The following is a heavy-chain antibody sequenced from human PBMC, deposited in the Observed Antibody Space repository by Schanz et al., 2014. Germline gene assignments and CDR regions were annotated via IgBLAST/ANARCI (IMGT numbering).Heavy chain of an antibody. V-gene: IGHV1-24*01. CDR3: ATNSPFRMVRGSNAFDA. Sequence: QVQLLQSGSEVKKPGASVKVSCEISGYTVSALVMHWVRQAPGKGLEWLGGFDVEDGETIYAQKFQGRVTMTEDTSTETAYMELSGLRSGDTAVYYCATNSPFRMVRGSNAFDAWGQGTMVTVSS. J-gene: IGHJ3*01. D-gene: IGHD3-10*01. CDR2: FDVEDGET. CDR1: GYTVSALV.